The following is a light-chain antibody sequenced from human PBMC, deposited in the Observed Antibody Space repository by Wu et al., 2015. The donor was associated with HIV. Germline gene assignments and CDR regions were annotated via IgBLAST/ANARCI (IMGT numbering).Light chain of an antibody. CDR3: QQYTSGT. V-gene: IGKV1-5*03. CDR1: QSISSW. Sequence: DIQMTQSPSTLSASVGDRVTITCRASQSISSWLAWYQQKPGKAPKLLIYKASSLESGVPSRFSGSGSGTEFTLTISSLQPDDFATYYCQQYTSGTFGHGTKVEMK. J-gene: IGKJ1*01. CDR2: KAS.